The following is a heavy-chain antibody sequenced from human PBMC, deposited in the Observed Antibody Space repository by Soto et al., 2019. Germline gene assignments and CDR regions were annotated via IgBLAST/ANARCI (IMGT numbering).Heavy chain of an antibody. J-gene: IGHJ5*02. V-gene: IGHV4-34*01. CDR3: ARVLFGSNCWFDP. CDR2: INHSGST. Sequence: SETLSLTCAVYGGSFSGYYWSWIRQPPGKGLEWIGEINHSGSTNYNPSLKSRVTISVDTSKNQFSLKLSSVTAADTAVYYCARVLFGSNCWFDPWGQGTLVTVSS. D-gene: IGHD3-16*01. CDR1: GGSFSGYY.